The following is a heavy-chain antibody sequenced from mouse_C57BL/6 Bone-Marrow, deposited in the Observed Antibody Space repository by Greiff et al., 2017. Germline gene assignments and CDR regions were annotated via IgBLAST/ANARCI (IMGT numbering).Heavy chain of an antibody. CDR3: AREEVFITTFAY. J-gene: IGHJ3*01. CDR2: ISYDGSN. V-gene: IGHV3-6*01. D-gene: IGHD1-1*01. CDR1: GYSITSGYY. Sequence: EVQLQESGPGLVKPSQSLSLTCSVTGYSITSGYYWNWIRQFPGNKLEWMGYISYDGSNNYNPSLKNRISITRDTSKNQFFLKLNSVTTEVTATYYCAREEVFITTFAYWGQGTLVTVSA.